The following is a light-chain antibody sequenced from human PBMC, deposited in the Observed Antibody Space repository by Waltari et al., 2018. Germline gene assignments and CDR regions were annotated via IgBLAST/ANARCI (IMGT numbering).Light chain of an antibody. V-gene: IGKV1-27*01. Sequence: DIQMTQAPSSLSASVGHRVPITCRASQGINNHLAWYQQKPGKVPKLLIYSASTLQPGVTSRFSGSGSGTDFTLTISSLQPEDVATYYCQKYDSAPRTFGPGTKVDIK. CDR3: QKYDSAPRT. CDR1: QGINNH. CDR2: SAS. J-gene: IGKJ1*01.